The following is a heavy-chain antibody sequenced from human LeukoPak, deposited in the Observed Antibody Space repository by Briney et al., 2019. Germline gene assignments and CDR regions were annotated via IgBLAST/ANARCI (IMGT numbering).Heavy chain of an antibody. CDR3: TTRGGGSSFHAYDI. V-gene: IGHV5-10-1*01. J-gene: IGHJ3*02. CDR1: GYSFTSYW. Sequence: GESLRFSCKGSGYSFTSYWIIWVREMPGKGLEWMGNFDPSDSYTKYSPSFQGHVTMSTDKSISTAYLQWSSLKASDTAMYYCTTRGGGSSFHAYDIWGQGTMVTVSS. CDR2: FDPSDSYT. D-gene: IGHD1-26*01.